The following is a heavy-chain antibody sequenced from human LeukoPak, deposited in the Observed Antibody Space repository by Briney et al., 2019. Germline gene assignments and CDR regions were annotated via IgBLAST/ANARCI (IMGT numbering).Heavy chain of an antibody. CDR1: GFTFSNAW. J-gene: IGHJ3*02. D-gene: IGHD3-22*01. Sequence: GGSLRLSCAASGFTFSNAWMSWVRQAPGKGLEWVSSISSSSSYIYYADSVKGRFTISRDNAKNSLYLQMNSLRAEDTAVYYCAKDSSGSYDAFDIWGQGTMVTVSS. CDR2: ISSSSSYI. CDR3: AKDSSGSYDAFDI. V-gene: IGHV3-21*01.